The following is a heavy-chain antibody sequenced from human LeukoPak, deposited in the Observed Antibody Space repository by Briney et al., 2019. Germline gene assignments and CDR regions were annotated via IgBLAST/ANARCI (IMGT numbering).Heavy chain of an antibody. V-gene: IGHV4-34*01. CDR2: INHSGST. CDR3: ARVSGSSTYNWFDP. J-gene: IGHJ5*02. CDR1: GGSFSGYY. Sequence: SETLSLTCAVYGGSFSGYYWSWIRQPPGKGLEWIGEINHSGSTNYNPSLKSRVTISVDTSKNQFSLKLSSVTAADTAVYYCARVSGSSTYNWFDPWGQGTLVTVSS. D-gene: IGHD1-26*01.